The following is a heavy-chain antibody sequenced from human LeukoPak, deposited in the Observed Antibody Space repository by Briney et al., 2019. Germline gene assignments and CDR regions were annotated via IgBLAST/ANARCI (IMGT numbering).Heavy chain of an antibody. CDR2: IYYSGST. CDR3: ARDRPKWNDAFDI. V-gene: IGHV4-59*01. D-gene: IGHD1-20*01. Sequence: SGNLFLTFTGSGGSLRSYYWGRGRPPPGEGLEWIGYIYYSGSTNYNPSLKSRVTMSVDTSKNQFSLKLSSVTAADTAVYYCARDRPKWNDAFDIWGQGTMVTVSS. CDR1: GGSLRSYY. J-gene: IGHJ3*02.